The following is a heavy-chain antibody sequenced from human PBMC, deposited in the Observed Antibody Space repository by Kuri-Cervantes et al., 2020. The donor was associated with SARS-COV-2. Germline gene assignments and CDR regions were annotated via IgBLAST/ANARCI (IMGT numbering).Heavy chain of an antibody. CDR2: IYGGGST. CDR3: ARDYMVVVAATPYYYGMDV. CDR1: GFTVSSNY. Sequence: GGSLRLSCAASGFTVSSNYMSWVRQAPGKGLEWVSVIYGGGSTYYADSVEGRFTISRDNSKNTLYLQMNSLRAEDTAVYYCARDYMVVVAATPYYYGMDVWGQGTTVTVSS. D-gene: IGHD2-15*01. V-gene: IGHV3-66*01. J-gene: IGHJ6*02.